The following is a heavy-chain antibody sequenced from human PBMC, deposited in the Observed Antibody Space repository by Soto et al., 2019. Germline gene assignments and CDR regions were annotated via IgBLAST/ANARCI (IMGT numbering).Heavy chain of an antibody. CDR2: IDGGKT. CDR1: GLTSKNAR. J-gene: IGHJ4*02. Sequence: EVQLVESGGALVGPGGSLRLPWAASGLTSKNARRGWVRQAPGKGLDWVGRIDGGKTDFAAPVEGRFTFSRDDSRNTLFLQMNSLKTEDTGVYYCTSNAAAKVGTLSYWGQGTLVTVSS. CDR3: TSNAAAKVGTLSY. D-gene: IGHD1-26*01. V-gene: IGHV3-15*02.